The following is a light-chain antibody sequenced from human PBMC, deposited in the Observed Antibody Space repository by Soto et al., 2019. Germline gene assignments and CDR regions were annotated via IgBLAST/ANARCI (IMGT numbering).Light chain of an antibody. CDR3: SSYTSSSTSV. V-gene: IGLV2-14*01. CDR2: DVS. J-gene: IGLJ1*01. Sequence: QSALTQPASVSGSPGQSITISFTGTSRDVGGYNYVSWYQQHPGKAPKLMIYDVSNRPSGVSNRFSGSKSGNTASLTISGLQAEDEADYYCSSYTSSSTSVFGTGTKLTVL. CDR1: SRDVGGYNY.